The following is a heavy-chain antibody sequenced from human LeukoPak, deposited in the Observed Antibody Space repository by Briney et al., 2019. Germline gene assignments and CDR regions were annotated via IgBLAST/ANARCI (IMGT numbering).Heavy chain of an antibody. CDR1: GFSLSTSGVG. Sequence: SGPTLVNPTQTLTLTCAFSGFSLSTSGVGVGWIRQPPGKALEWLALIYWNDDKRYSPSLKSRLTITKDTSKNQVVLTMTNMDPVDTATYYCARLIFGVVIRGFDYWGQGTLVTVSS. J-gene: IGHJ4*02. CDR2: IYWNDDK. V-gene: IGHV2-5*01. CDR3: ARLIFGVVIRGFDY. D-gene: IGHD3-3*01.